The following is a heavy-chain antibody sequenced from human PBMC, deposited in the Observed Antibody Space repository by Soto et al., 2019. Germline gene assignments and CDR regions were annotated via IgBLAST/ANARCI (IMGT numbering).Heavy chain of an antibody. V-gene: IGHV1-46*03. CDR2: INPSGGST. CDR1: GYTFTSYY. D-gene: IGHD3-16*02. Sequence: ASVKVSCKASGYTFTSYYMRWVRQAPGQGLEWMGIINPSGGSTSYAQKFQGRVTMTRDTSTSTVYMELSSLRSEDTAVYYCARAQNYNSIWGSYRSYFDYWGQGTLVTVSS. J-gene: IGHJ4*02. CDR3: ARAQNYNSIWGSYRSYFDY.